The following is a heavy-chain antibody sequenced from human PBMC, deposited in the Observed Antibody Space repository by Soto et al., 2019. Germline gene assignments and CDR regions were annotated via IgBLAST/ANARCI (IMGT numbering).Heavy chain of an antibody. V-gene: IGHV3-7*03. Sequence: GGSLRLSCVASGFTFISSFMGWVRQAPGKGLEWVANINQDGGGTYYVDSVGGRFTISRDNAKDSLYLQMNSLRGEDTAVYYCARYFRGSGRYFFDYWGQGTLVTVSS. D-gene: IGHD6-19*01. J-gene: IGHJ4*02. CDR1: GFTFISSF. CDR3: ARYFRGSGRYFFDY. CDR2: INQDGGGT.